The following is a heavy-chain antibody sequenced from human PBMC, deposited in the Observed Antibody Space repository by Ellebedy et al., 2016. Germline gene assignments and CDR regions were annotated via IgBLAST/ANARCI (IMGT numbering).Heavy chain of an antibody. J-gene: IGHJ2*01. V-gene: IGHV3-48*04. CDR3: ARDSRIAGSYVDWSWYFDL. CDR2: ISSSSSTI. CDR1: GFTFSSYS. D-gene: IGHD1-26*01. Sequence: GESLKISCAASGFTFSSYSMNWVRQAPGKGLEWVSYISSSSSTIYYADSVKGRFTISRDNAKNSLYLQMNSLRAEDTAVYYCARDSRIAGSYVDWSWYFDLWGRGTLVTVSS.